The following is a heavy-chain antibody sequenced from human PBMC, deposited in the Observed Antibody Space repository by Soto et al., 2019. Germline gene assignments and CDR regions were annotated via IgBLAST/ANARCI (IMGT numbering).Heavy chain of an antibody. J-gene: IGHJ4*02. CDR2: IYYSGST. V-gene: IGHV4-39*01. CDR1: GGSISSSSYY. D-gene: IGHD3-3*01. CDR3: ARHRVVTPATYYFDY. Sequence: SETLSLTCTVSGGSISSSSYYWGWIRQPPGKGLEWIGSIYYSGSTYYNPSLKSRVTISVDTSKNQLSLKLSSVTATDTAVYYCARHRVVTPATYYFDYWGQGTLVTVSS.